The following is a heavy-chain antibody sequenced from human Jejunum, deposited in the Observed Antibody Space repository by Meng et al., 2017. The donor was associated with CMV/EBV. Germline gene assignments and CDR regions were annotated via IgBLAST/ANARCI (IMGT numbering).Heavy chain of an antibody. CDR1: GFTFSTYS. CDR2: VSGAGRTT. V-gene: IGHV3-23*01. CDR3: AKDKLSGWENPYGSDH. Sequence: SGFTFSTYSMNWVRQAPGKGLEWVSSVSGAGRTTYHADSVKGRFTISRDNSRNTLFLQMNSLRAEDTAIYYCAKDKLSGWENPYGSDHWGQGTLVTVSS. J-gene: IGHJ4*02. D-gene: IGHD1-26*01.